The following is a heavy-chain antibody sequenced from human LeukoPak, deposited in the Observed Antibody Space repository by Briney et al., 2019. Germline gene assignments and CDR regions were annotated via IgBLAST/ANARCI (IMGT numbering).Heavy chain of an antibody. CDR2: ISSSSSTI. J-gene: IGHJ6*03. D-gene: IGHD2-2*02. CDR3: ARDSSGCSSTSCYTYYYMDV. CDR1: GFTFSSYS. Sequence: GGSLRLSCAASGFTFSSYSMNWVRQAPGKGLEWVSYISSSSSTIYYADSVKGRFTISRDNAKNSLYLQMNSLRAEDTAVYYCARDSSGCSSTSCYTYYYMDVWGKGTTVTVSS. V-gene: IGHV3-48*01.